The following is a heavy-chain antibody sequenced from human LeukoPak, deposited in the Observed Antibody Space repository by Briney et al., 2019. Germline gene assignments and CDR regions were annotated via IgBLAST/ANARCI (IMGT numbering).Heavy chain of an antibody. V-gene: IGHV4-39*07. J-gene: IGHJ3*02. CDR3: VLEAGFGELWGAFDI. CDR2: IYYSGST. D-gene: IGHD3-10*01. Sequence: KSSETLSLTCTVSGGSISSSSYYWGWIRQPPGKGLEWIGSIYYSGSTYYNPSLKSRVTISVDTSKNQFSLKLSSVTAADTAVYYCVLEAGFGELWGAFDIWGQGTMVTVSS. CDR1: GGSISSSSYY.